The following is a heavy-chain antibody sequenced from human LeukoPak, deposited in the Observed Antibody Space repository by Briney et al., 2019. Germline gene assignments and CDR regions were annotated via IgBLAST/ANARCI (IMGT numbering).Heavy chain of an antibody. V-gene: IGHV4-59*01. D-gene: IGHD5-24*01. Sequence: PSETLSLTCAVPGGSISTYYWSWIRPPPGKGLGWSGYIYYSGSTHYNPSLKSRATISVDTSKNQFSLKLSSVTAADTAVYYCARSQWDGYNDYGFDPCGQGTLVTVSS. J-gene: IGHJ5*02. CDR3: ARSQWDGYNDYGFDP. CDR2: IYYSGST. CDR1: GGSISTYY.